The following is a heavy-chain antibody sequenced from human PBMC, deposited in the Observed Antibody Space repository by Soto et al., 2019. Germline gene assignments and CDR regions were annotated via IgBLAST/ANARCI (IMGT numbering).Heavy chain of an antibody. Sequence: QITLRESGPTLVKPTQTLTLTCTISGFSLSTSGVGVGWIRQPPGKSLEWLALIYWDDVQRYSPSLKTRLTSTKDPSRSQVVLTMTNMDPVDTATYYCAHSPCSGGTCYLFDYWGQGPLVTVPS. CDR1: GFSLSTSGVG. V-gene: IGHV2-5*02. J-gene: IGHJ4*02. D-gene: IGHD2-15*01. CDR2: IYWDDVQ. CDR3: AHSPCSGGTCYLFDY.